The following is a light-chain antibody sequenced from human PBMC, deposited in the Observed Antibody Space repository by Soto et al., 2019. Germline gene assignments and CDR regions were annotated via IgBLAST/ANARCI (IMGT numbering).Light chain of an antibody. J-gene: IGLJ1*01. CDR3: QSYDSNLSGYV. V-gene: IGLV1-40*01. Sequence: QSVLTQPPSVSGAPGQRVTISCTGSSSNIGAGYDVQWYQQLPGTAPKVLIYGNSNRPSGVPDRFSGSKSGTSASLAITGLHAEDEADYYCQSYDSNLSGYVFGTGTKLTVL. CDR1: SSNIGAGYD. CDR2: GNS.